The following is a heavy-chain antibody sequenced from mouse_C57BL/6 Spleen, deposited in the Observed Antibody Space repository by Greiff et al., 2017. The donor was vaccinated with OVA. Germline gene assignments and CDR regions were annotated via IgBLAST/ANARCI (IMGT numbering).Heavy chain of an antibody. D-gene: IGHD2-14*01. CDR1: GYTFTSYW. CDR2: IYPSDSET. J-gene: IGHJ1*03. Sequence: QVQLQQPGAELVRPGSSVKLSCKASGYTFTSYWMDWVKQRPGQGLEWIGNIYPSDSETHYNQKFKDKATLTVDKSSSTAYMQLSSLTSEDSAVYYCAREGLYRNFDVWGTGTTVTVSS. V-gene: IGHV1-61*01. CDR3: AREGLYRNFDV.